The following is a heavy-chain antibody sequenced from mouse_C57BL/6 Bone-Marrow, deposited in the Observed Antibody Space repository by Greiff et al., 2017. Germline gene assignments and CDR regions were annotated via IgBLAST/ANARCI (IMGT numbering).Heavy chain of an antibody. CDR2: IYPGDGDT. CDR1: GYAFSSSW. Sequence: VQLQQSGPELVKPGASVKISCKASGYAFSSSWLNWVKQRPGKGLEWIGRIYPGDGDTNYNGKFKGKATLTADKSSSTAYMQLSSLTSEDSAVYFCARRITTVVENFDVWGTGTTVTVSS. D-gene: IGHD1-1*01. CDR3: ARRITTVVENFDV. V-gene: IGHV1-82*01. J-gene: IGHJ1*03.